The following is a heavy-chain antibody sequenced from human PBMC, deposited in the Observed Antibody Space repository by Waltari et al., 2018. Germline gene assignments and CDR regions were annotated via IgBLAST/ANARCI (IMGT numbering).Heavy chain of an antibody. J-gene: IGHJ3*02. V-gene: IGHV4-31*03. CDR3: ARMVVAAISDAFDI. CDR1: GGSISSGGYY. CDR2: IYYSGST. D-gene: IGHD2-15*01. Sequence: QVQLQESGPGLVKPSQTLSLTCTVSGGSISSGGYYWSWIRQHPGKGLEWIGYIYYSGSTYSNPSLKSRVTISVDTSKNQFSLKLSSVTAADTAVYYCARMVVAAISDAFDIWGQGTMVTVSS.